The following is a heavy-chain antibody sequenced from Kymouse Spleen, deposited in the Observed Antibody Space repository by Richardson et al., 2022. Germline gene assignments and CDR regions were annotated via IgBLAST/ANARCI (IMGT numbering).Heavy chain of an antibody. CDR3: ARGGSVTGTTGSYFDY. D-gene: IGHD1-7*01. V-gene: IGHV4-34*01. CDR1: GGSFSGYY. Sequence: QVQLQQWGAGLLKPSETLSLTCAVYGGSFSGYYWSWIRQPPGKGLEWIGEINHSGSTNYNPSLKSRVTISVDTSKNQFSLKLSSVTAADTAVYYCARGGSVTGTTGSYFDYWGQGTLVTVSS. J-gene: IGHJ4*02. CDR2: INHSGST.